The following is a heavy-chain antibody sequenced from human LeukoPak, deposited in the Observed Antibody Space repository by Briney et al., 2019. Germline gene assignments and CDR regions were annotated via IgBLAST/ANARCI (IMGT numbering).Heavy chain of an antibody. CDR2: IYHSGGT. J-gene: IGHJ4*02. Sequence: SETLSLTCAVSGYSISSGYYWGWIRQPPGKGLEWIGSIYHSGGTYYNPSPKSRVTISVDTSKNQFSLKLSSVTAADTAVYYCASLAMVRGVKFDYWGQGTLVTVSS. D-gene: IGHD3-10*01. V-gene: IGHV4-38-2*01. CDR1: GYSISSGYY. CDR3: ASLAMVRGVKFDY.